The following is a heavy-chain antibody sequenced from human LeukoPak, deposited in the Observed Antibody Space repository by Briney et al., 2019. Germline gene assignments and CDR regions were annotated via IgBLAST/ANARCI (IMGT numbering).Heavy chain of an antibody. CDR1: GGSISTYY. D-gene: IGHD3/OR15-3a*01. J-gene: IGHJ6*03. CDR3: ARHCWTSYYYMDV. Sequence: SETLSLTCTVSGGSISTYYWGWIRQPPGKGPEWIGSIYYDGNTYYNPSLKSRVTISVDTSKNQFSLKLSPVTAADTAVYYCARHCWTSYYYMDVWGKGTTVTVSS. V-gene: IGHV4-39*01. CDR2: IYYDGNT.